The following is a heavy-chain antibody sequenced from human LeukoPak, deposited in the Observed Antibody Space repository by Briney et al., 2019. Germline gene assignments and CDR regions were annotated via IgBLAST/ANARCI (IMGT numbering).Heavy chain of an antibody. CDR2: FDPEDGET. Sequence: GASVTVSCKVSGYTLTELSMHWVRQAPGKGLEWMGGFDPEDGETIYAQKFQGRVTMTEDTSTDTAYMELSSLRSEDTAVYYCATQRVVTFYGSGGYGMDVWGQGTTVTVSS. CDR1: GYTLTELS. V-gene: IGHV1-24*01. CDR3: ATQRVVTFYGSGGYGMDV. D-gene: IGHD3-10*01. J-gene: IGHJ6*02.